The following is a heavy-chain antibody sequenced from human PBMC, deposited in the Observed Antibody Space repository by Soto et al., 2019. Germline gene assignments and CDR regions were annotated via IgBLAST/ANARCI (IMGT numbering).Heavy chain of an antibody. Sequence: GGSLRLSCAASGFTFSSYAMSWVRQAPGKGLEWVSAISGSGGSTYYADSVKGRFTISRDNSKNTLYLQMNSLRAEDTAVYYCAKAGSGVVVVAAIRNWYFDLWGRGTLVTVSS. CDR1: GFTFSSYA. D-gene: IGHD2-15*01. CDR2: ISGSGGST. V-gene: IGHV3-23*01. J-gene: IGHJ2*01. CDR3: AKAGSGVVVVAAIRNWYFDL.